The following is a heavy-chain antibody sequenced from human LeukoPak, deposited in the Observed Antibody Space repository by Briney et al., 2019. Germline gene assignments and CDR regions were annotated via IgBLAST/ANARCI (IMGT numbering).Heavy chain of an antibody. Sequence: PGGSLRLSCAASGFTFSTYSMNWVRQAPGKGLEWVSSISSSSTYISYADSVKGRFTISRDNAKNSLYLQMNSLRAEDTAVYYCARVSAYCTSTSCHDYWGRGTLVTVSS. D-gene: IGHD2-2*01. CDR1: GFTFSTYS. V-gene: IGHV3-21*01. CDR2: ISSSSTYI. CDR3: ARVSAYCTSTSCHDY. J-gene: IGHJ4*02.